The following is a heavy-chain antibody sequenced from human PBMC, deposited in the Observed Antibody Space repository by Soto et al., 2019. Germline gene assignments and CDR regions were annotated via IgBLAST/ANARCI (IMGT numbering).Heavy chain of an antibody. CDR3: AKTTVETWEV. D-gene: IGHD4-17*01. V-gene: IGHV3-23*01. CDR1: GFTLSNYA. Sequence: EVQLLESGGGLVQPGGSLRLSCAASGFTLSNYAMNWVRQAPGKGLEWVSVISAGGGSTYYADSVKGRCTISGDTSKNTLYLQMNSLRAEDTAVYYCAKTTVETWEVWGQGTTVTVAS. J-gene: IGHJ6*02. CDR2: ISAGGGST.